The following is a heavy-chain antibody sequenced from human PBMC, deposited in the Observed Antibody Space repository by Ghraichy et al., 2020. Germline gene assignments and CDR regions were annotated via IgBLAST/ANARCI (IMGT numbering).Heavy chain of an antibody. CDR2: ISASGDNK. CDR3: AKEPNYDSNFDY. V-gene: IGHV3-23*01. Sequence: GSLRLSCVVSGFTLTNFAMNWVRQPPGKGLEWVSRISASGDNKHYRDSVKGRFTISREKSRNTLYLQMDRRRADDTAVYYCAKEPNYDSNFDYWGQGTLVSVSS. J-gene: IGHJ4*02. D-gene: IGHD3-3*01. CDR1: GFTLTNFA.